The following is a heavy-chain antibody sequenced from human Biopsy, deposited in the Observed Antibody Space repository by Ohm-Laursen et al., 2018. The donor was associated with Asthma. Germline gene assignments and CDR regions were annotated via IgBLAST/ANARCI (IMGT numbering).Heavy chain of an antibody. CDR3: ARKIAARGGVGV. Sequence: SLRLSCTASRFTYEMHWVRQAPGKGLEWVSFIWYDGRKKTYADSVKGRFTISRGNSKNTLYLQMNSLRAEDTAVYYCARKIAARGGVGVWGQGTTVTVSS. CDR2: IWYDGRKK. V-gene: IGHV3-33*08. J-gene: IGHJ6*02. D-gene: IGHD6-6*01. CDR1: RFTYE.